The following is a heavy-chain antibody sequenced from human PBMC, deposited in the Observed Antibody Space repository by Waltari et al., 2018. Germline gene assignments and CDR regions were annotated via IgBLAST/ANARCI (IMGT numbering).Heavy chain of an antibody. V-gene: IGHV3-30*03. J-gene: IGHJ4*02. CDR2: ISSHGSNR. CDR1: YA. D-gene: IGHD6-13*01. CDR3: ARGGIAAAADFDY. Sequence: YAMHWVRQAPGKGLEWVAIISSHGSNRYYADSVKGRFTISRDSSKNTLFLQMNSLRGEDTAVYYCARGGIAAAADFDYWGQGTLVTVSS.